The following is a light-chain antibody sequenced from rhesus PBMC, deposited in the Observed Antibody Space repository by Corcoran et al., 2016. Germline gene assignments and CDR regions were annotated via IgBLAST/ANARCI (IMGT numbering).Light chain of an antibody. V-gene: IGKV1-43*02. J-gene: IGKJ4*01. CDR2: KAS. Sequence: DIQMTQSPSSLSASVGDRVTITCRASQGMSTYLNWYQQKPGKALKRMFYKASSLESGVPSRFSGSGSGTDFTLTIRSLQPEDFATYSCLQYNSDPLTFGGGTKVELK. CDR3: LQYNSDPLT. CDR1: QGMSTY.